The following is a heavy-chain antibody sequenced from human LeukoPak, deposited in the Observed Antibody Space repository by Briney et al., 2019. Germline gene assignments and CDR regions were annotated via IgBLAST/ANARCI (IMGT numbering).Heavy chain of an antibody. CDR1: GFTFSSYA. V-gene: IGHV3-23*01. Sequence: GGSLRLSCAASGFTFSSYAMSWLRQAPGKGLEWVSAISGSGGSTYYADSVKGRFTISRDNSKNTLYLQMNSLRAEDTAVYYCAKDPGVLLWFGELSIWGQGTLVTVSS. CDR2: ISGSGGST. D-gene: IGHD3-10*01. CDR3: AKDPGVLLWFGELSI. J-gene: IGHJ4*02.